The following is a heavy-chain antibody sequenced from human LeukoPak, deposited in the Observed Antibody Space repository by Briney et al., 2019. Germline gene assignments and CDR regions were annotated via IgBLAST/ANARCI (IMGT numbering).Heavy chain of an antibody. CDR2: INHSGST. CDR1: GGSFSGYY. CDR3: ARGRVAVAGTNFDY. D-gene: IGHD6-19*01. Sequence: SETLSLTCAVYGGSFSGYYWSWIRQPPGKGLEWIGEINHSGSTSYNPSLKSRVTISVDTSKNQFSLKLSSVTAADTAVYYCARGRVAVAGTNFDYWGQGTLVTVSS. V-gene: IGHV4-34*01. J-gene: IGHJ4*02.